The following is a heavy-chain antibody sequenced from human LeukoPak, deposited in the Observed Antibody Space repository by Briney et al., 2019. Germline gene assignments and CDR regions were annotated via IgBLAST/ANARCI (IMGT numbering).Heavy chain of an antibody. V-gene: IGHV3-48*01. CDR1: GFTFSTYN. D-gene: IGHD1-26*01. CDR3: VRDNNRGQSLGVIY. Sequence: PGGPLRLSCAASGFTFSTYNMNWVRQATGKGLEWISYISADSSTVQYADSVRGRFTTSRDNAKNSLYLQMNSLRAEDTAVYYCVRDNNRGQSLGVIYWGQGSLFTVSS. J-gene: IGHJ4*02. CDR2: ISADSSTV.